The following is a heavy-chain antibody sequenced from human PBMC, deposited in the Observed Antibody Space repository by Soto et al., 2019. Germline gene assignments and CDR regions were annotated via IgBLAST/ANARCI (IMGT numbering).Heavy chain of an antibody. CDR3: ARTGNRTSDP. J-gene: IGHJ5*02. CDR2: IIPILGIA. D-gene: IGHD3-10*01. CDR1: GGTFSSYT. V-gene: IGHV1-69*02. Sequence: QVQLVQSGAEVKKPGSSVKVSCKASGGTFSSYTISWVRQAPGQGLEWMGRIIPILGIANYAQKFQGRVTIAADKSTSTAYMGLSSLRSEDTAVYYCARTGNRTSDPWGQGTLVTVSS.